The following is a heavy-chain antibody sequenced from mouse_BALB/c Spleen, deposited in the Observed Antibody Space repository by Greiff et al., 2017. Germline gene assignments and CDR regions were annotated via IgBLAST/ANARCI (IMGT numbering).Heavy chain of an antibody. CDR2: ISSGGSYT. V-gene: IGHV5-9-3*01. J-gene: IGHJ1*01. Sequence: EVQLKESGGGLVKPGGSLKLSCAASGFTFSSYAMSWVRQTPEKRLEWVATISSGGSYTYYPDSVKGRFTISRDNAKNTLYLQMSSLRSEDTAMYYCASLITTDWYFDGWGAGTTVTVSS. CDR1: GFTFSSYA. CDR3: ASLITTDWYFDG. D-gene: IGHD1-1*01.